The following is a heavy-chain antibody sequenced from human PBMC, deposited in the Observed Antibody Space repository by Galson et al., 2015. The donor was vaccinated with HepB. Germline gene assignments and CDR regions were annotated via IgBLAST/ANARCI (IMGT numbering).Heavy chain of an antibody. CDR1: GFTFSTYV. D-gene: IGHD5-18*01. V-gene: IGHV3-23*01. CDR2: ISGSGGST. J-gene: IGHJ6*02. Sequence: SLRLSCAASGFTFSTYVMTWVRQAPGKGLEWVSSISGSGGSTYYADSVKGRFTISRDNSKNTLYLQMNSLRAEDTAVYFCAEVDTVVFFYYGMDVWGQGTTVTVSS. CDR3: AEVDTVVFFYYGMDV.